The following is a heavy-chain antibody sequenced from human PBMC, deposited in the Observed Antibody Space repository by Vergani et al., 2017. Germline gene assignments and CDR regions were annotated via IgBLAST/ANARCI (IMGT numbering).Heavy chain of an antibody. J-gene: IGHJ3*02. CDR1: GFTFSSYA. CDR3: VKDLRGLRFWAGAFDI. D-gene: IGHD3/OR15-3a*01. Sequence: VQLVESGEGLVQPGGSLSLSCSASGFTFSSYAMHWVRQAPGKGLDYISAISSNGGSTYYADSVKGRFTISRDNSKNPLYLQMSSLRAEDTAVYYCVKDLRGLRFWAGAFDIWGQGTMVTVSS. V-gene: IGHV3-64D*06. CDR2: ISSNGGST.